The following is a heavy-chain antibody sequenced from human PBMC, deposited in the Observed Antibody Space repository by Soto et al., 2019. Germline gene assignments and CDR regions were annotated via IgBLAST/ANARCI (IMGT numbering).Heavy chain of an antibody. Sequence: LRLSCAASGFTFSRYAMGWVRHAPVKGLEWVSVISGSGGNIHYADSVKGRFTISRDNSKNTLYLQMDSLRAEDAAVYYCARGGEWELTRFGPSDYWGQGIPVTVSS. CDR1: GFTFSRYA. D-gene: IGHD1-26*01. CDR2: ISGSGGNI. V-gene: IGHV3-23*01. J-gene: IGHJ4*02. CDR3: ARGGEWELTRFGPSDY.